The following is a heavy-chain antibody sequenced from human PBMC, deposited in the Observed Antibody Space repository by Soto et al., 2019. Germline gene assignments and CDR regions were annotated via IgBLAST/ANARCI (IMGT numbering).Heavy chain of an antibody. V-gene: IGHV4-31*03. CDR2: IYHSGAT. CDR3: ARDHSGYDFLDY. Sequence: QVQLQESGPGLMKPSQTLSLTCTVSGASISSGGYYWSWIRQHPGKGLEWIGYIYHSGATSYNPSLNSRVTISVDTSNNPFSLKLSSVTAADTAVYYCARDHSGYDFLDYWGQGTLVTVSS. D-gene: IGHD5-12*01. CDR1: GASISSGGYY. J-gene: IGHJ4*02.